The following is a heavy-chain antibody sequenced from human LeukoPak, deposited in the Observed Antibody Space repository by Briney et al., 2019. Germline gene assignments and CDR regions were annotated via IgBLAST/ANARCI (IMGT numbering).Heavy chain of an antibody. CDR3: ARARSYYGDYTHLDY. V-gene: IGHV4-59*01. Sequence: PSETLSLTCTVSRDSISSYYWSWIRQPPGKGLEWIGYISYSGSTNYNPSLQSRVTISIDTSKNQFSLKLSSVTAADTAVYYCARARSYYGDYTHLDYWGQGTLVTVSS. CDR1: RDSISSYY. D-gene: IGHD4-17*01. J-gene: IGHJ4*02. CDR2: ISYSGST.